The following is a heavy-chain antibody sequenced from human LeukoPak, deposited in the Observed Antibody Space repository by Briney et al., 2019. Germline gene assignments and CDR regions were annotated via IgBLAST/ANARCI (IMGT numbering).Heavy chain of an antibody. J-gene: IGHJ4*02. CDR1: GFTFDDYA. CDR2: MSWNSGSI. V-gene: IGHV3-9*01. Sequence: PGRSLRLSCAASGFTFDDYAMHWVRQAPGKGLEWVSGMSWNSGSIGYVDSVKGRFTISRDNAKNSLYLQMNSLRAEDTALYYCAKGDYYKSSGYYGGVDYWGQGTLVTVSS. D-gene: IGHD3-22*01. CDR3: AKGDYYKSSGYYGGVDY.